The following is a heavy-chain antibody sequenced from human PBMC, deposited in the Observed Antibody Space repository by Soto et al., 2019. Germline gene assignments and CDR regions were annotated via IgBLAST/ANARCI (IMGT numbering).Heavy chain of an antibody. D-gene: IGHD2-2*01. J-gene: IGHJ5*02. CDR2: IDPGDTYA. CDR1: GYTFTTFW. V-gene: IGHV5-10-1*01. CDR3: ARIYCTTTTCDSWFDP. Sequence: SLKISCTCFGYTFTTFWISWVRQMPWKGLEWMGRIDPGDTYATYSPAFQGHVTISADKATSTAYLQWSSLKASDTAMYYCARIYCTTTTCDSWFDPWGQGTLVTVSS.